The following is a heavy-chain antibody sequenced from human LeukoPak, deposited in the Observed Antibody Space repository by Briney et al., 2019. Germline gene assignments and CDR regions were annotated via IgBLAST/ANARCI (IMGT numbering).Heavy chain of an antibody. D-gene: IGHD2-2*01. J-gene: IGHJ4*02. Sequence: GGSLRLSCTASGFAFDEHGMSWVRQVPGKGLEWVSGINWSGGSTGYPDPLRGRFTISRDNAKNSLYLQMDSLRAEDTALYYCARAPITSPFYFDSWGQGTLVTVSS. CDR1: GFAFDEHG. CDR3: ARAPITSPFYFDS. CDR2: INWSGGST. V-gene: IGHV3-20*04.